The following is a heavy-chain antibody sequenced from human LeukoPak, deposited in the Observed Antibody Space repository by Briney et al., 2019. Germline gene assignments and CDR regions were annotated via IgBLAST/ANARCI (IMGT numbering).Heavy chain of an antibody. CDR3: ARGLIYYYDSSGIDAFDI. CDR1: GGSFSTYY. V-gene: IGHV4-4*07. CDR2: IYTSGST. J-gene: IGHJ3*02. D-gene: IGHD3-22*01. Sequence: SETLSLTCTVSGGSFSTYYWSWIRQPAGKGLEWIGRIYTSGSTNYNPSLKSRVTISVDTSKNQFSLKLSSVTAADTAVYYCARGLIYYYDSSGIDAFDIWGQGTMVTVSS.